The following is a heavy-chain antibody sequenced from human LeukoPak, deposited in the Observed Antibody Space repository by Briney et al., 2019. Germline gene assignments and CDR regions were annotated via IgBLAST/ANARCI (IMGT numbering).Heavy chain of an antibody. CDR3: AKDGKNYFEY. J-gene: IGHJ4*02. Sequence: GGSLRLSCAASGFTFSSYWMSWVRQAPGKGLEWVANIKQDGSEKYYVDSVKGRFTISRDNSKNSLSLQMNSLRAEDTALYYCAKDGKNYFEYWGQGTLVTVSS. CDR1: GFTFSSYW. D-gene: IGHD1-26*01. CDR2: IKQDGSEK. V-gene: IGHV3-7*03.